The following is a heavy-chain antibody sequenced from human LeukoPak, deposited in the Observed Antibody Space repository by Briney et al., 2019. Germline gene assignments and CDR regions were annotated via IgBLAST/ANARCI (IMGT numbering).Heavy chain of an antibody. V-gene: IGHV4-30-4*01. CDR3: ARGGMVRGVIGWFDP. D-gene: IGHD3-10*01. CDR2: IYYSGST. Sequence: SETLSLTCTVSGGSTSSGDYYWSWIRQPPGKGLEWIGYIYYSGSTYYNPSLKSPVTISVDTSKNQISLKLSSVTAADTAVYYCARGGMVRGVIGWFDPWGQGTLVTVSS. J-gene: IGHJ5*02. CDR1: GGSTSSGDYY.